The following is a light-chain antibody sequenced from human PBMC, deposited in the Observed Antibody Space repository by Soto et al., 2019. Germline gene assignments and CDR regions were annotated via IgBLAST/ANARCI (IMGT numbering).Light chain of an antibody. CDR3: QQSYSTPPWT. J-gene: IGKJ1*01. Sequence: DIQMTQSPSSLSASVGDRVTITCRASQSISSYLNWYQQKPGKAPKLLIYAASSLQSGVPSRFSVSGSGTDFSLTISSLQPEDCPSYYCQQSYSTPPWTFGQGTKVEIK. CDR2: AAS. CDR1: QSISSY. V-gene: IGKV1-39*01.